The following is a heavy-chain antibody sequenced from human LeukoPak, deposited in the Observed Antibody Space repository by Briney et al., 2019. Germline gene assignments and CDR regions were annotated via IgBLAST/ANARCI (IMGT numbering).Heavy chain of an antibody. CDR2: ISAYNGNT. J-gene: IGHJ4*02. CDR3: AREQQWLPDY. V-gene: IGHV1-18*04. Sequence: GASVKVSCKASGYTFTGYYMHWVRQAPGQGLEWMGWISAYNGNTNYAQKLQGRVTMTTDTSTSTAYMELRSLRSDDTAVYYCAREQQWLPDYWGQGTLVTVSS. CDR1: GYTFTGYY. D-gene: IGHD6-19*01.